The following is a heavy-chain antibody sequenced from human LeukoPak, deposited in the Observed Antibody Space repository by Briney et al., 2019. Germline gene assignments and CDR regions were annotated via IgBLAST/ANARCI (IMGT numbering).Heavy chain of an antibody. D-gene: IGHD4-17*01. Sequence: PGGSLRLSCAASGFTFSSYSMNWVRQTPGKGLEWVTFIRYDGNNKYYADSVKGRFTISRDNSRNTLYLQMNSLRAEDTAVYYCAKNSGDYSYYYYYFMDVWGKGTTVTISS. CDR3: AKNSGDYSYYYYYFMDV. V-gene: IGHV3-30*02. J-gene: IGHJ6*03. CDR2: IRYDGNNK. CDR1: GFTFSSYS.